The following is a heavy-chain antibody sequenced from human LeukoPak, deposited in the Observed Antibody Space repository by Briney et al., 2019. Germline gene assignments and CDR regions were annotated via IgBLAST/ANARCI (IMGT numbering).Heavy chain of an antibody. CDR2: IIPILGTA. J-gene: IGHJ4*02. V-gene: IGHV1-69*05. D-gene: IGHD3-22*01. Sequence: SVKVSCKASGGTFSSYAISWVRQAPGQGLEWMGGIIPILGTANYAQKFQGRVTITTDESTSTAYMELSSLRSEDTAVYYCASANAQTYYDSSGYWPYWGQGTLVTVSS. CDR1: GGTFSSYA. CDR3: ASANAQTYYDSSGYWPY.